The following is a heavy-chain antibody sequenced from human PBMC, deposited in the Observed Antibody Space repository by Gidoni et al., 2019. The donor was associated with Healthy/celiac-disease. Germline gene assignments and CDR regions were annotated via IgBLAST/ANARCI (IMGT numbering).Heavy chain of an antibody. CDR1: GFTSITYS. Sequence: EVQLVESGGGLVKPGGSLRLSCASSGFTSITYSMNWVRQAPGKGLEWVSSISSSSSYIYYADSVKGRFTISRDNAKNSLYLQMNSLRAEDTAVYYCARVGCSSTSCYVGPFDIWGQGTMVTVSS. J-gene: IGHJ3*02. CDR3: ARVGCSSTSCYVGPFDI. V-gene: IGHV3-21*01. D-gene: IGHD2-2*01. CDR2: ISSSSSYI.